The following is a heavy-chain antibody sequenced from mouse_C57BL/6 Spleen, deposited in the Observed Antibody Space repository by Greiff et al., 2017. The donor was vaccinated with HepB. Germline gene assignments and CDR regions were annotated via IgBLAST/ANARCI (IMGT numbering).Heavy chain of an antibody. CDR2: IYPGDGDT. J-gene: IGHJ2*01. CDR3: ARSSDGSSYYFDY. CDR1: GYAFSSSW. Sequence: VKLVESGPELVKPGASVKISCKASGYAFSSSWMNWVKQRPGKGLEWIGRIYPGDGDTNYNGKFKGKATLTADKSSSTAYMQLSSLTSEDSAVYFCARSSDGSSYYFDYWGQGTTLTVSS. D-gene: IGHD1-1*01. V-gene: IGHV1-82*01.